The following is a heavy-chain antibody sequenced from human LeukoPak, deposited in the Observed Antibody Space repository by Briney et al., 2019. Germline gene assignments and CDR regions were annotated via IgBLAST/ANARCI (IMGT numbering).Heavy chain of an antibody. D-gene: IGHD3-10*01. J-gene: IGHJ6*03. CDR1: GFMFSTYW. CDR3: ARDALWFGESLRGYYYMDV. Sequence: PGGSLRLSCGASGFMFSTYWMSWVRQAPGKGLEWVANIKEDGSEKYYVGFVKGRFTISRDNFRKSLYLYMDSLRAEDTAVYYCARDALWFGESLRGYYYMDVWGKGTTVTVSS. CDR2: IKEDGSEK. V-gene: IGHV3-7*01.